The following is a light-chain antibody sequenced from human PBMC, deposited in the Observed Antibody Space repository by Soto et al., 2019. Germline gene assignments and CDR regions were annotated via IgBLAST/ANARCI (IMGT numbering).Light chain of an antibody. CDR3: SSYTSSSTRV. J-gene: IGLJ2*01. CDR1: SSDVGGYNY. V-gene: IGLV2-14*01. Sequence: QSALTQPASASGSPGQSITISCTGTSSDVGGYNYVSWYQQHPGKAHKLMIYDVSNRPSGVSNRFSGSKSGNTASLTISGLQAEDEADYYCSSYTSSSTRVFGGGTKLTVL. CDR2: DVS.